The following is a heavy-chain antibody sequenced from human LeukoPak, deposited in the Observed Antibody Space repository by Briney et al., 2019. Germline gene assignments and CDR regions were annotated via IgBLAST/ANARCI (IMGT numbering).Heavy chain of an antibody. CDR1: GGSISSYY. J-gene: IGHJ4*02. D-gene: IGHD2-2*01. Sequence: SETLSLTCTVSGGSISSYYWGWIRQPPGKGLEWIGEIYYSGSTNYNPSLKSRVTISVDTSKNQFSLKLSSVTAADTAVYYCARVVVPARPENYFDYWGQGTLVTVSS. V-gene: IGHV4-59*12. CDR3: ARVVVPARPENYFDY. CDR2: IYYSGST.